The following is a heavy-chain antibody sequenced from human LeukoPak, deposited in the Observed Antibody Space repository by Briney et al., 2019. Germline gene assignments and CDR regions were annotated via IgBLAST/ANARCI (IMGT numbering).Heavy chain of an antibody. Sequence: KPSETLSPTCTVSGGSISSYYWSWIRQPPGKGLEWIGYIYYSGSTNYNPSLKSRVTISVDTSKNQFSLKLSSVTAADTAVYYCARVRRSAVAGLWLDYWGQGTLVTVSS. CDR2: IYYSGST. V-gene: IGHV4-59*01. CDR1: GGSISSYY. J-gene: IGHJ4*02. D-gene: IGHD6-19*01. CDR3: ARVRRSAVAGLWLDY.